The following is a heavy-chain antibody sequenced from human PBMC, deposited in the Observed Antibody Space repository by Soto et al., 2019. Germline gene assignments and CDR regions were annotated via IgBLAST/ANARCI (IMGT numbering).Heavy chain of an antibody. Sequence: QLQLQESGPGLVKPSETLSLSCTVSGGSITSSFYWGWIRQPPGKGLEWIGSIYGTGNTYYNPSLRGRVTTSAATPTNQYSLNLISVTAADTAVYYCRSTRRYSPAVWGQGATVTVSS. V-gene: IGHV4-39*01. CDR1: GGSITSSFY. J-gene: IGHJ6*02. CDR2: IYGTGNT. CDR3: RSTRRYSPAV. D-gene: IGHD1-1*01.